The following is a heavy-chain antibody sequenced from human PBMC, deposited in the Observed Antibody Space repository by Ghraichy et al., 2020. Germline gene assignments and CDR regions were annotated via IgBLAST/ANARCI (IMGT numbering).Heavy chain of an antibody. CDR3: ARHGAGYSYGRRDYYYGMDV. D-gene: IGHD5-18*01. J-gene: IGHJ6*02. V-gene: IGHV4-39*01. CDR2: IYYSGST. Sequence: SETLSLTCTVSGGSISSSSYYWGWIRQPPGKGLEWIGSIYYSGSTYYNPSLKSRVTISVDTSKNQFSLKLSSVTAADTAVYYCARHGAGYSYGRRDYYYGMDVWCQGTTVTVSS. CDR1: GGSISSSSYY.